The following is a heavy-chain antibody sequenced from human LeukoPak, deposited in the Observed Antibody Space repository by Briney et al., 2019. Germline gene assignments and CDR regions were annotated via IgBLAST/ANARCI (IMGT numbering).Heavy chain of an antibody. CDR1: GFTFSNAW. CDR3: TTGSRYSSSWYNY. J-gene: IGHJ4*02. V-gene: IGHV3-15*01. CDR2: IKSKTDGGTT. D-gene: IGHD6-13*01. Sequence: GGSLRLSCAASGFTFSNAWMSWVRQAPGKGLEWVGRIKSKTDGGTTDYAAPVKGRFTISRDDSKNTLYLQMNSLKTEDTAVYYCTTGSRYSSSWYNYWGQGTLATVSS.